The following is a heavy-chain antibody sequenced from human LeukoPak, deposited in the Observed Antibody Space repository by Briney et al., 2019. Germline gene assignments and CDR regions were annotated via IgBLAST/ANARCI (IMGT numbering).Heavy chain of an antibody. J-gene: IGHJ6*02. D-gene: IGHD3-9*01. V-gene: IGHV1-69*13. CDR2: ITPIFGTA. Sequence: SVKVSCKASGGTFSSYAISWVRQAPGQGLEWMGGITPIFGTANYAQKFQGRVTITADESTSTAYMELSSLRSEDTAVYYCARGLTGYPLYYYYYGMDVWGQGTTVTVSS. CDR3: ARGLTGYPLYYYYYGMDV. CDR1: GGTFSSYA.